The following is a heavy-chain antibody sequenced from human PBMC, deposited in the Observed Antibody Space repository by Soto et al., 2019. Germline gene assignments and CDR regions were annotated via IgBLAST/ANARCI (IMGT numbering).Heavy chain of an antibody. CDR3: AKFGSSGPQGWFDP. J-gene: IGHJ5*02. V-gene: IGHV3-23*01. CDR2: ISGSGGST. CDR1: GFTFSSYA. Sequence: LRLSCAASGFTFSSYAMSWVRQAPGKGLEWVSAISGSGGSTYYADSVKGRFTISRDNSKNTLYLQMNSLRAEDTAVYYCAKFGSSGPQGWFDPWGQGTLVTVSS. D-gene: IGHD3-10*01.